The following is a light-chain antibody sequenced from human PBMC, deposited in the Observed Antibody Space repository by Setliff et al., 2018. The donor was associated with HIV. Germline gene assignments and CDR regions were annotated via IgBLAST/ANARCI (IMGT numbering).Light chain of an antibody. CDR3: CAYAGSSTYV. CDR1: SSDVGSYNL. V-gene: IGLV2-23*02. CDR2: EVR. Sequence: QSALTQPASVSGSPGQSITISRTGTSSDVGSYNLVSWYQQHPGKAPKLMISEVRKRPSGVSNRFSGSKSGNTASLTISGLQAEDEADYFCCAYAGSSTYVFGTGTKVTVL. J-gene: IGLJ1*01.